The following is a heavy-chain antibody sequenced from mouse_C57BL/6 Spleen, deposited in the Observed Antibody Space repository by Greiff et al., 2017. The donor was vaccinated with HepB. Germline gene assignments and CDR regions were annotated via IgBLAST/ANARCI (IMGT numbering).Heavy chain of an antibody. V-gene: IGHV2-5*01. CDR1: GFSLTSYG. CDR2: IWRGGST. J-gene: IGHJ4*01. D-gene: IGHD2-14*01. Sequence: VQLVESGPGLVQPSQSLSITCTVSGFSLTSYGVHWVRQSPGKGLEWLGVIWRGGSTDYNAAYMSRLSITKDNSKSQVFFKMNSLQADDTAIYYCAKNIGNYDAMDYWGQGTSVTVSS. CDR3: AKNIGNYDAMDY.